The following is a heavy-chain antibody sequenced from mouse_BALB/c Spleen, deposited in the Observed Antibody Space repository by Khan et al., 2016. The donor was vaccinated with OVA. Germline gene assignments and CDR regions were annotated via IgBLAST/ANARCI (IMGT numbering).Heavy chain of an antibody. Sequence: QVQLKQSGAELVRPGVSVKISCKGSGYTFTDFTMHWVKQSHAMSLEWIGVISTYYGDATYNQKFKDKATMTVDKSSSTAYMELARLKSEDSAIYCFTRGGGGNRFAYWGQGTLVTVSA. V-gene: IGHV1S137*01. CDR3: TRGGGGNRFAY. CDR2: ISTYYGDA. CDR1: GYTFTDFT. J-gene: IGHJ3*01.